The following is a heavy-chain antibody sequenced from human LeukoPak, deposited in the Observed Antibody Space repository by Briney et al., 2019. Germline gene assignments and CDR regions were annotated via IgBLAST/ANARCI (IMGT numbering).Heavy chain of an antibody. V-gene: IGHV4-38-2*01. D-gene: IGHD4-11*01. CDR3: SRRYSNSYFDY. J-gene: IGHJ4*02. Sequence: PSETLSLTCAVAGYSISSGYYWAWIRQPPGKGLEWIGNIYHSGNTYYNPSLKSRVTISVDTSKNQFSLKLSSVTAADTDVYYCSRRYSNSYFDYWGQGTLVTVSS. CDR1: GYSISSGYY. CDR2: IYHSGNT.